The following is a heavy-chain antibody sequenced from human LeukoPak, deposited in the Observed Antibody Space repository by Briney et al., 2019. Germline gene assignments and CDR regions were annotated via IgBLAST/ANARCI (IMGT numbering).Heavy chain of an antibody. CDR1: GYTFGVYG. J-gene: IGHJ4*02. V-gene: IGHV1-18*01. Sequence: ASVKVSCKVSGYTFGVYGLSWVRQAPGQGLEWMGWISAYNGNTNYAQKLQGRVTMTTDTSTSTAYMELRSLRSDDTAVYYCARDLGTTIFGVVRDYWGQGTLVTVSS. CDR3: ARDLGTTIFGVVRDY. D-gene: IGHD3-3*01. CDR2: ISAYNGNT.